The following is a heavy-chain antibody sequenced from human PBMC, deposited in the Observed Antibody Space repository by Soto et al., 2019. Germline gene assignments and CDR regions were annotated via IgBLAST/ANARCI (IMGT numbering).Heavy chain of an antibody. Sequence: GGSLRLSCAASGFTFDDYAMHWVRQAPGKGLEWVSGISWNSGSIGYADSVKGRFTISRDNAKNSLYLQMNSLRAEDTTLYYCAKDSFRGGYCSGGSCYTHRGLYYYYYYMDVWGKGTTVTVSS. D-gene: IGHD2-15*01. CDR1: GFTFDDYA. CDR2: ISWNSGSI. CDR3: AKDSFRGGYCSGGSCYTHRGLYYYYYYMDV. J-gene: IGHJ6*03. V-gene: IGHV3-9*01.